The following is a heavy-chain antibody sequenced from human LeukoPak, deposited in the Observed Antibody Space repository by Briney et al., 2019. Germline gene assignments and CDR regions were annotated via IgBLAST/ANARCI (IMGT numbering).Heavy chain of an antibody. CDR3: ARVEGTTVTTGWFDP. J-gene: IGHJ5*02. Sequence: PSETLSLTCTVSGGSISSSSYYWGWIRQPPGKGLEWIGSIYYSGCTYYNPSLKSRVTISVDTSKNQFSLKLSSVTAADTAVYYCARVEGTTVTTGWFDPWGQGTLVTVSS. V-gene: IGHV4-39*07. CDR2: IYYSGCT. CDR1: GGSISSSSYY. D-gene: IGHD4-17*01.